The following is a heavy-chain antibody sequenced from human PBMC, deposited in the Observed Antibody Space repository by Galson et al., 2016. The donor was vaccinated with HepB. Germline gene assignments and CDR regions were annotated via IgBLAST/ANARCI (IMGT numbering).Heavy chain of an antibody. CDR3: ARGTRLAGTYNYYYYGMDV. J-gene: IGHJ6*02. V-gene: IGHV4-34*01. Sequence: LSLTCGVYGGSFSGYYWSWIRQPPGKGLEWIGEINHSGSTNYDPSLKSRVTISVDTSKNQFSLKLSSVTAADTAVYYCARGTRLAGTYNYYYYGMDVWGQGTTVTVSS. CDR1: GGSFSGYY. D-gene: IGHD6-19*01. CDR2: INHSGST.